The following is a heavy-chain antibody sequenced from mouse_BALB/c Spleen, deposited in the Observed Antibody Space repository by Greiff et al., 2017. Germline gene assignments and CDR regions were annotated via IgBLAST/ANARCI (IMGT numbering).Heavy chain of an antibody. CDR1: GFTFSSYT. D-gene: IGHD1-1*01. Sequence: EVMLVESGGGLVKPGGSLKLSCAASGFTFSSYTMSWVRQTPEKRLEWVATISSGGSYTYYPDSVKGRFTISRDNAKNTLYLQMSSLKSEDTAMYYCTRGRDGSSYFDYWGQGTTLTVSS. J-gene: IGHJ2*01. V-gene: IGHV5-6-4*01. CDR3: TRGRDGSSYFDY. CDR2: ISSGGSYT.